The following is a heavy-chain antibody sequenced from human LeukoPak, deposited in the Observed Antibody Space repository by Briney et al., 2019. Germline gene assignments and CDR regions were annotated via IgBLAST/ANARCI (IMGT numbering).Heavy chain of an antibody. J-gene: IGHJ4*02. CDR3: ARGSYSSSWYDY. V-gene: IGHV4-59*01. CDR1: GGSISSYY. Sequence: SETLSLTCTVSGGSISSYYWSWIRQPPGKGLEWIGYIYYSGSTNYNPSLKSRVTTSVDTSKNQFSLKLSSVTAADTAVYYCARGSYSSSWYDYWGQGTLVTVSS. D-gene: IGHD6-13*01. CDR2: IYYSGST.